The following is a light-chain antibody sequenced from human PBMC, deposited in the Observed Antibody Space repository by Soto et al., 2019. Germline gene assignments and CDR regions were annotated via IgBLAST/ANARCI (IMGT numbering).Light chain of an antibody. Sequence: QSALTQPASVSGSPGQSITISCTGTSSDVGGYNYGSWYQQHPGKAPKIMIYDVSNRPSGVSNRFSGSKSGNTASLTISGLQAEDEADYYCSSYTSSSTTVVFGGGIKLTVL. J-gene: IGLJ2*01. CDR3: SSYTSSSTTVV. V-gene: IGLV2-14*01. CDR1: SSDVGGYNY. CDR2: DVS.